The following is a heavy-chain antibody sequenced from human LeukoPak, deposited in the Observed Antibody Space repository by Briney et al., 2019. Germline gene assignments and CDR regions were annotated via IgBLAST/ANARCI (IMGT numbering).Heavy chain of an antibody. J-gene: IGHJ4*02. CDR2: ITATADVT. Sequence: GESLRLSCAASGFTFSSYGMSWVRQAPGKGLQWVSAITATADVTYYTDAVRGRFIISRDNSKNTLYLQMNSLRVDDTAMYYCARGSSADKYWGQGTLVAVSS. CDR1: GFTFSSYG. D-gene: IGHD6-25*01. V-gene: IGHV3-23*01. CDR3: ARGSSADKY.